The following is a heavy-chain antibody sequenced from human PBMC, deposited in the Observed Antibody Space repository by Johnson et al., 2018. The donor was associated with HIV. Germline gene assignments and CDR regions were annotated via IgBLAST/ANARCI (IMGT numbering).Heavy chain of an antibody. CDR1: GFTFSSYA. CDR2: ISGSGGST. J-gene: IGHJ3*02. V-gene: IGHV3-23*04. CDR3: AKAINDAFDI. Sequence: VQLVESGGGLVQPGGSLRLSCAASGFTFSSYAMSWVRQAPGKGLEWVSAISGSGGSTYYSDSVKGRFSISRDNAKNSLYLQMNSLRAEDTAVYFCAKAINDAFDIWGQGTMVTVSP.